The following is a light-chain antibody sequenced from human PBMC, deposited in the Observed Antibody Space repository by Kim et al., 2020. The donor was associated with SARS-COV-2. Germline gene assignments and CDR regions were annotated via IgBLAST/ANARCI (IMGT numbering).Light chain of an antibody. V-gene: IGKV1-12*01. CDR3: QQTSKLPLT. CDR2: SAS. J-gene: IGKJ4*01. Sequence: SASVGDRVTITCRASQAIGSWLAWYQHRPGKAPKVLIYSASSLQSGVPSRFSGSGSGTDFTLTISSLQPEDSAIYYCQQTSKLPLTFGGGTKLEI. CDR1: QAIGSW.